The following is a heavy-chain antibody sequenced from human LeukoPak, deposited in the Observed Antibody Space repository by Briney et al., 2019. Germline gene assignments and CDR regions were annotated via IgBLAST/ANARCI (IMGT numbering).Heavy chain of an antibody. J-gene: IGHJ4*02. D-gene: IGHD5-18*01. Sequence: SETLSLTCTVSGGSISSSSYYWGWIRQPPGKGLEWIGSIYYSGSTYYNPSLKSRVTISVDTSKNQFSLKLSSVTAADTAVYYCARGPPRRYSYGYWNYWGQGTLVTVSS. CDR3: ARGPPRRYSYGYWNY. CDR2: IYYSGST. CDR1: GGSISSSSYY. V-gene: IGHV4-39*07.